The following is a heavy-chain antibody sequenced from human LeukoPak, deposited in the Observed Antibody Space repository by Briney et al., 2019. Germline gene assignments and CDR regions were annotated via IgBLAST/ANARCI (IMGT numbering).Heavy chain of an antibody. Sequence: SETLSLTCTVSGVSISSYYWSWVRQPAGKGLEWIGRIYTSGSTNYNPSLKSRVTMSVDTSKNQFSLKLSSVTAADTAVYYCASGGGSGWYYYGYWGQGTLVTVSS. CDR3: ASGGGSGWYYYGY. V-gene: IGHV4-4*07. CDR2: IYTSGST. J-gene: IGHJ4*02. CDR1: GVSISSYY. D-gene: IGHD6-19*01.